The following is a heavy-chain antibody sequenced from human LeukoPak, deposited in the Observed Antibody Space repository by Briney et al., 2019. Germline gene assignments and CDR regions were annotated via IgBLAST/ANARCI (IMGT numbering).Heavy chain of an antibody. Sequence: GRSLRLSCAAYGFTFSSYAMHWIRQAPGKGLEGVAVISYDGSNKYYADSVKGRSTISRDNSKNTMYLPLNSLRPEDTAVYYCARDQNGFFGVVTSYYYYGLDVWGQGTTVTVSS. V-gene: IGHV3-30-3*01. D-gene: IGHD3-3*01. CDR3: ARDQNGFFGVVTSYYYYGLDV. CDR2: ISYDGSNK. CDR1: GFTFSSYA. J-gene: IGHJ6*02.